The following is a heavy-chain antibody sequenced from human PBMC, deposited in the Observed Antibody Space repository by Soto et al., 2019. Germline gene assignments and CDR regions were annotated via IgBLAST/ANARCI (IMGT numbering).Heavy chain of an antibody. CDR2: ISHDGSNK. CDR1: GFSFSSCA. D-gene: IGHD6-19*01. J-gene: IGHJ4*02. V-gene: IGHV3-30-3*01. CDR3: ARVSIAVAGIAYYFDY. Sequence: QVQLVESGGGVVQPGRSLRLSCAASGFSFSSCAMHWVRQAPGKGLEWVAAISHDGSNKYYADSVKGRFTISRDNSINTLYLQMNSLRAEDTAVYYCARVSIAVAGIAYYFDYWGQGTLVTVSS.